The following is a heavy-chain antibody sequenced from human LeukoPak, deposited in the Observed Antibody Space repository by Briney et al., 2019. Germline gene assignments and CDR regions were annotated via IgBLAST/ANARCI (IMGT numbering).Heavy chain of an antibody. CDR2: ISSSSSTI. J-gene: IGHJ4*02. V-gene: IGHV3-48*01. D-gene: IGHD5-18*01. CDR3: ARVGLTADTAMVTFALTFDY. Sequence: GGSLRLSCAASGFTFSSYSMNWVRQAPGKGLEWVSYISSSSSTIYYADSVKGRFTISRDNAKNSLYLQMNSLRAEDTAVYYCARVGLTADTAMVTFALTFDYWGQGTLVTVSS. CDR1: GFTFSSYS.